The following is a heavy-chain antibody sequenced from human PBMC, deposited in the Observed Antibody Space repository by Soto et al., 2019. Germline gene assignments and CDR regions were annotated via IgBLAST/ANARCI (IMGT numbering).Heavy chain of an antibody. V-gene: IGHV3-23*01. CDR1: GFTFSSYA. Sequence: GGSLRLSCAASGFTFSSYAMSWVRQAPGKGLEWVSVISGSGGSTNYADSVKGRFTISRDNSKNTLYLQMNSLRAEDTAVYYCAKAGDNSGYYYFDYWGQGTLVTVSS. J-gene: IGHJ4*02. CDR2: ISGSGGST. D-gene: IGHD3-22*01. CDR3: AKAGDNSGYYYFDY.